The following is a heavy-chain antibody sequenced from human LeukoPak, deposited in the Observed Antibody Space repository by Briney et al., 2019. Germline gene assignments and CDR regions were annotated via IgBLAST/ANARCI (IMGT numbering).Heavy chain of an antibody. D-gene: IGHD6-13*01. CDR3: XRXXEXXSSWVAFDI. V-gene: IGHV3-23*03. J-gene: IGHJ3*02. Sequence: SXAAXGFTFSSYAMTWVRQAPGRGREWVSLIYSGGSTAYADSVKGRFTISRDDSKNTLYLQMKSMKGEDTAVYYCXRXXEXXSSWVAFDIWGQGTMVTVSS. CDR2: IYSGGST. CDR1: GFTFSSYA.